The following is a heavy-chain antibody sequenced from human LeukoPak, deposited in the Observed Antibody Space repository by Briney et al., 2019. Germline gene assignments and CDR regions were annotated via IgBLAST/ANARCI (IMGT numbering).Heavy chain of an antibody. Sequence: PSETLSLTCAVYGGSFSGYYWSWIRQPPGKGLEWIGKINHSGSTNYNPSLKSRVTISVDTSKNQFSLKLSSVTAADTAVYYCARSGLIAVAGKTFDYWGQGTLVTVSS. CDR1: GGSFSGYY. V-gene: IGHV4-34*01. D-gene: IGHD6-19*01. J-gene: IGHJ4*02. CDR2: INHSGST. CDR3: ARSGLIAVAGKTFDY.